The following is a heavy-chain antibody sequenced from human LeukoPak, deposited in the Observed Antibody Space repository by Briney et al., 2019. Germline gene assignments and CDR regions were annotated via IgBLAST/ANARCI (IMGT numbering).Heavy chain of an antibody. CDR1: GGSISSYY. CDR2: IYYSGST. CDR3: ARSGFSYGDFRDWFDP. Sequence: ETLSLTCTVSGGSISSYYWSWIRQPPGKGLEWIGYIYYSGSTNYNPPLKSRFTLSVDTSKNQFSLKLSSVTAADTAVYFCARSGFSYGDFRDWFDPWGQGTLVTVSS. J-gene: IGHJ5*02. D-gene: IGHD5-18*01. V-gene: IGHV4-59*01.